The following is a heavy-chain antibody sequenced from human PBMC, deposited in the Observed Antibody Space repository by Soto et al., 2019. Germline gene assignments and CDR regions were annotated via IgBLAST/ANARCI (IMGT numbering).Heavy chain of an antibody. J-gene: IGHJ5*02. CDR2: IYYSGST. V-gene: IGHV4-31*03. D-gene: IGHD3-9*01. CDR3: ARERITNYDILTGEFDP. CDR1: GGSISSGGYY. Sequence: SETLSLTCTVSGGSISSGGYYWSWIRQHPGKGLEWIGYIYYSGSTYYNPSLKSRVTISVDTSKNQFSLKLSSVTAADTAVYYCARERITNYDILTGEFDPWGQGTLVTVSS.